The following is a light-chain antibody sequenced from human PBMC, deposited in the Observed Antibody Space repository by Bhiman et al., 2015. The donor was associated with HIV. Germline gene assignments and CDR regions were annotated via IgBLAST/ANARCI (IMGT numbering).Light chain of an antibody. CDR1: VLSKKY. Sequence: SYELTQPSSVSVSPGQTARITCSGDVLSKKYVRWFQQKPGHAPVLLIYKDSERPSGIPERFSGSTSGTTVTLTISGVQAEDEADYYCQSTDSSGIYAFGTGTTVTVL. V-gene: IGLV3-25*03. J-gene: IGLJ1*01. CDR2: KDS. CDR3: QSTDSSGIYA.